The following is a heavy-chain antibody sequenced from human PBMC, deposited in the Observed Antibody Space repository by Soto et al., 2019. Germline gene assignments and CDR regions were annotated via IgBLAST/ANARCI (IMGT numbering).Heavy chain of an antibody. V-gene: IGHV3-48*02. CDR2: ISSSSSTI. CDR3: SREQGYSGYWRDQTWFDP. CDR1: GYTLWSYS. J-gene: IGHJ5*02. Sequence: GGLLRVSYAACGYTLWSYSMNWVRQDQGKGLEWVSYISSSSSTIYYADSVKGRFTISRDNAKNSLYLQMNSLRDEDTAVYYWSREQGYSGYWRDQTWFDPWVQGTLVTVSS. D-gene: IGHD5-12*01.